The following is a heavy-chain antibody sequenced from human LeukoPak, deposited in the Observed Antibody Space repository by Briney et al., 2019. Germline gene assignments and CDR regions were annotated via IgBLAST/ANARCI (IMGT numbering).Heavy chain of an antibody. CDR2: ISGSGGST. CDR3: AKDYDILTGYGS. J-gene: IGHJ5*02. Sequence: GGSLRLSCAASGFTFSSYVMSWVRQAPGKGLEWVSAISGSGGSTYYADSVKGRFTISRDNSKNTLYLQMNSLRAEDTAVYYCAKDYDILTGYGSWGQGTLVTVSS. CDR1: GFTFSSYV. D-gene: IGHD3-9*01. V-gene: IGHV3-23*01.